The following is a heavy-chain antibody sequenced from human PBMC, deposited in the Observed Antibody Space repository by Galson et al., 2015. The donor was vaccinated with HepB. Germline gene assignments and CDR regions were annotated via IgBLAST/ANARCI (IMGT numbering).Heavy chain of an antibody. CDR1: GYTFTGYY. CDR2: INPNSGGT. D-gene: IGHD2-8*02. CDR3: ARGYCTGGVCYTNDAFDI. V-gene: IGHV1-2*06. Sequence: SVKVSCKASGYTFTGYYMHWVRQAPGQGLEWMGRINPNSGGTNYAQKFQGRVTMTRDTSISTAYMELSRLRSDNTAVYYCARGYCTGGVCYTNDAFDIWGQGTMVTVSS. J-gene: IGHJ3*02.